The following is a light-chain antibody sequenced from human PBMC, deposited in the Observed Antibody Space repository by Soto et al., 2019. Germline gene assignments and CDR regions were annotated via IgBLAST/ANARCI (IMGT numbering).Light chain of an antibody. V-gene: IGKV3-20*01. Sequence: EIVLTQSPGTLSLSPGERATLSCRASQSVTSNFLAWYQQKPGQAPRLLIYAASYRATGIPDRFSGSGSGTDFTLTISRLEPEDFAVYYCHHYAGSPYAFGQGTKLEIK. CDR3: HHYAGSPYA. J-gene: IGKJ2*01. CDR2: AAS. CDR1: QSVTSNF.